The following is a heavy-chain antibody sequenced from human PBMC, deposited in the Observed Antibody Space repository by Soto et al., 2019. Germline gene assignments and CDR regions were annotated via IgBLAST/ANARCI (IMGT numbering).Heavy chain of an antibody. J-gene: IGHJ6*02. CDR1: VLTCSSYV. CDR3: ARDVGNVLRFLEWPLGGMDV. CDR2: IWYDGNNK. Sequence: WGSLRLSCAASVLTCSSYVMHWVRQAPGKGLEWVAVIWYDGNNKYYADSVRGRFTISRDNSKNTLYLQMNSLRAEDTAVYYCARDVGNVLRFLEWPLGGMDVWVQGTTVTVSS. D-gene: IGHD3-3*01. V-gene: IGHV3-33*01.